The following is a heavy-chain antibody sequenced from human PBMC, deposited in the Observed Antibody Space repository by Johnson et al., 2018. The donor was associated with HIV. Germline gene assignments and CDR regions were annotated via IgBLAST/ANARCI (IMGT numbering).Heavy chain of an antibody. D-gene: IGHD5-24*01. J-gene: IGHJ3*02. CDR1: GFTFSSYG. CDR2: ISYDGKNK. Sequence: QVQLVESGGGVVQPGRSLRLSCAASGFTFSSYGMHWVRQAPGKGLEWVAVISYDGKNKYYADSVKGRFTISRDNSKNTMYLQMYSLRAEDTAVYYCAKDIGDGYNRWGGLDIWGQGTMVTVSS. CDR3: AKDIGDGYNRWGGLDI. V-gene: IGHV3-30*18.